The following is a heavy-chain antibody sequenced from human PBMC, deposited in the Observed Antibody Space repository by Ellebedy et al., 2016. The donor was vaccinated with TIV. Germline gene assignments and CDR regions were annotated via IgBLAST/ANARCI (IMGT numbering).Heavy chain of an antibody. CDR2: ISGSGGST. V-gene: IGHV3-23*01. CDR1: GFTFSSYA. D-gene: IGHD2-2*01. Sequence: GGSLRLXCAASGFTFSSYAMSWVRQAPGKGLEWVSAISGSGGSTYYADSVKGRFTISRDNSKNTLYLQMNSLRAEDTAVYYCARDGAWGSTSCLDYWGQGTLVTVSS. J-gene: IGHJ4*02. CDR3: ARDGAWGSTSCLDY.